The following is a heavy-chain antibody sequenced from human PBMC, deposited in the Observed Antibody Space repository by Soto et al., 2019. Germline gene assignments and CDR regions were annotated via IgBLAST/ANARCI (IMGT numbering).Heavy chain of an antibody. J-gene: IGHJ6*02. D-gene: IGHD2-8*01. CDR2: INPKSGGT. V-gene: IGHV1-2*04. CDR1: GYSFTDCH. Sequence: ASVKVSCKASGYSFTDCHIHWVRQAPGQGLEWLRRINPKSGGTSTAQKFQGWVTMTRDRSISTVYMELTRLRSDDTAVYFCARGHSTDCSNGVCSFFYNHEMDVWGQGTTVTVSS. CDR3: ARGHSTDCSNGVCSFFYNHEMDV.